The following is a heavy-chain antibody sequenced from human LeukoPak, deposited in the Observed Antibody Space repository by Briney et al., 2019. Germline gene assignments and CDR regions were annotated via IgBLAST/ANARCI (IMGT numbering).Heavy chain of an antibody. CDR3: ARGGTAGYPPDFYYYYGMDV. CDR2: IGTAGDT. CDR1: GFTFSSYD. J-gene: IGHJ6*02. D-gene: IGHD3-9*01. Sequence: PGGSPRLSCAASGFTFSSYDMHWVRQATGKGLEWVSAIGTAGDTYYPGSVKGRFTISRENAKNSLYLQMNSLRAGDTAVYYCARGGTAGYPPDFYYYYGMDVWGQGTTVTVSS. V-gene: IGHV3-13*01.